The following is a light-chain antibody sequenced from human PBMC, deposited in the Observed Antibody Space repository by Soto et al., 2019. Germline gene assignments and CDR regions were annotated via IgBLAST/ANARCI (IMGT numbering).Light chain of an antibody. V-gene: IGKV3D-15*01. CDR2: GAS. J-gene: IGKJ5*01. CDR3: QQYNNWPPIT. Sequence: ETVMTQSPATLSVSPGERATLSCRASQSVSSKLAWYQQKPGQAPRLLIYGASTRATGIPARFSGSGSGTEFTLTISSLRSEDFAVYYCQQYNNWPPITFGQGTRLEIK. CDR1: QSVSSK.